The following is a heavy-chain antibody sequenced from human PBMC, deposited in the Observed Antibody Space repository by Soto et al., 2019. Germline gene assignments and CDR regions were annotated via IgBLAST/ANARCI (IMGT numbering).Heavy chain of an antibody. CDR3: TTDISGYCSGGSCYPGGYYYYGMDV. CDR1: GFTFSNAW. CDR2: IKSKTDGGTT. V-gene: IGHV3-15*01. Sequence: GSLRLSCAASGFTFSNAWMSWVRQAPGKGLEWVGRIKSKTDGGTTDYAAPVKGRFTISRDDSENTLYLQMNSLKTEDTAVYYCTTDISGYCSGGSCYPGGYYYYGMDVWGQGTTVTVSS. D-gene: IGHD2-15*01. J-gene: IGHJ6*02.